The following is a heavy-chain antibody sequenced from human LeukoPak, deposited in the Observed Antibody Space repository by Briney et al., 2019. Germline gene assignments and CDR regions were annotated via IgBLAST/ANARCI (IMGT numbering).Heavy chain of an antibody. D-gene: IGHD3-10*01. CDR3: ARTSGGPYYFDY. CDR1: GFTFSSYA. J-gene: IGHJ4*02. V-gene: IGHV3-30-3*01. CDR2: ISYDGSNK. Sequence: GGSLRLSCAASGFTFSSYAMHWVRQAPGKGLEWVAVISYDGSNKYYADSVKGRFTISRDNSKNTLYLQMNSLRAEDTAVYYCARTSGGPYYFDYWGQGTLVTVSS.